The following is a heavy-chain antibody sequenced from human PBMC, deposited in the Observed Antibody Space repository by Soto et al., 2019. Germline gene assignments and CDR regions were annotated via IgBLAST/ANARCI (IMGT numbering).Heavy chain of an antibody. D-gene: IGHD2-2*01. Sequence: GGSLRLSCAASGFTFSSYGMHWVRQAPGKGLEWVAVISYDGSDKYYADSVKGRFSISRDNPKNTLYLQMNSLRPEDTAVYYCAKVTGYCSSSSCRRDYYYYYGMDVWGQGTTVTVSS. J-gene: IGHJ6*02. CDR3: AKVTGYCSSSSCRRDYYYYYGMDV. CDR2: ISYDGSDK. V-gene: IGHV3-30*18. CDR1: GFTFSSYG.